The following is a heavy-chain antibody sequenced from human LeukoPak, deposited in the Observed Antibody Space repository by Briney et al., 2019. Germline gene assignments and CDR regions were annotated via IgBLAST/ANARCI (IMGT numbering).Heavy chain of an antibody. J-gene: IGHJ4*02. CDR3: ARGAVTKDTFDY. CDR1: GYTFTSYY. V-gene: IGHV1-18*04. Sequence: GASVKVSCKASGYTFTSYYMHWVRQAPGQGLEWMGWISAYNGNTNYAQKLQGRVTMTTDTSTSTAYMELRSLRSDDTAVYYCARGAVTKDTFDYWGQGTLVTVSS. D-gene: IGHD4-11*01. CDR2: ISAYNGNT.